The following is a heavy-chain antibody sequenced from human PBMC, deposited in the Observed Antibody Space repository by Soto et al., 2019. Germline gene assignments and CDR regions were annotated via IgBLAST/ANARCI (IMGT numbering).Heavy chain of an antibody. Sequence: GGSLRLSCAASGFTFSSYGMHWVRQAPGKGLEWVAVISYDGSNKYYADSVKGRFTISRDNSKNTLYLQMNSLRAEDTAVYYWAKDWFSGWYGVDYWGQGTLVTVSS. CDR3: AKDWFSGWYGVDY. J-gene: IGHJ4*02. CDR2: ISYDGSNK. CDR1: GFTFSSYG. V-gene: IGHV3-30*18. D-gene: IGHD6-19*01.